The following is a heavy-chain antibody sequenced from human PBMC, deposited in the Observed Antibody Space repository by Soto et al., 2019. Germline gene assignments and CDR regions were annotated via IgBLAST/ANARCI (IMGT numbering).Heavy chain of an antibody. CDR3: TRVVGSVSGMDV. V-gene: IGHV3-74*01. CDR1: GFTFSIYW. CDR2: IDNAGSSA. Sequence: EVQLVESGGGLVQPGGSLRLSCAASGFTFSIYWMHWVRQAPGKGPVWVSRIDNAGSSARYADSVKGRFTISRDNAKNTVDLQMTSLRAEVTAVYYCTRVVGSVSGMDVWGQGTTVTVSS. D-gene: IGHD3-16*01. J-gene: IGHJ6*02.